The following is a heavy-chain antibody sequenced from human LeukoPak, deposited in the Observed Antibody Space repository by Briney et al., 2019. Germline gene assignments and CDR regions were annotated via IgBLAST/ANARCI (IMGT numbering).Heavy chain of an antibody. J-gene: IGHJ4*02. V-gene: IGHV3-48*03. Sequence: PGGSLRLSCAASGFTFSSYEMNWVRQAPGKGLEWVSYISSSGSTIYYADSVKGRFTISRDNAKNSLYLQMNSLRAEDTAVYYCAKSPIRHVLIENLDYWGQGTLVTVSS. D-gene: IGHD3-16*01. CDR1: GFTFSSYE. CDR3: AKSPIRHVLIENLDY. CDR2: ISSSGSTI.